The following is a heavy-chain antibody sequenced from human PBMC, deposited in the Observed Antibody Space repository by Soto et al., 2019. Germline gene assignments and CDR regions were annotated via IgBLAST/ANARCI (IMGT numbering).Heavy chain of an antibody. CDR1: GFTFSSYS. D-gene: IGHD3-3*01. Sequence: GGSLRLSCAASGFTFSSYSMNWVRQAPGKGLEWVSYISSSSSTIYYADSVKGRFTISRDNAKNSLYLQMNSLRDEDTAVYYCARTEYDFWSGYFDYWGPGTLVNVFS. V-gene: IGHV3-48*02. CDR3: ARTEYDFWSGYFDY. CDR2: ISSSSSTI. J-gene: IGHJ4*02.